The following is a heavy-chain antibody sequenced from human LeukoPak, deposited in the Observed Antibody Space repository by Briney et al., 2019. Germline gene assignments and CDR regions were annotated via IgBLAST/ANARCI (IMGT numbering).Heavy chain of an antibody. V-gene: IGHV4-59*01. CDR1: YGSISGYY. Sequence: KPSETLSLTCTVSYGSISGYYWSWIRQPPGKGLEWIGYIYYSGSTNYNPSLKSRVTISVDTSKNQFSLKLSSVTAADTAVYYCARGLLEWLPEMATIPGDYYYYMDVWGKGTTVTVSS. CDR2: IYYSGST. D-gene: IGHD5-24*01. J-gene: IGHJ6*03. CDR3: ARGLLEWLPEMATIPGDYYYYMDV.